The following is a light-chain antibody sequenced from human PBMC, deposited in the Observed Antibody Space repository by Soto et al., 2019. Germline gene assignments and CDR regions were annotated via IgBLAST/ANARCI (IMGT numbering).Light chain of an antibody. J-gene: IGKJ1*01. Sequence: VLTQAPGTLSLSPGERATLSCRASQTGSNSYLAWYQQKSGQAPRLRIYGASTRATGIPARFSGSGSGTEFTLTISSLQSEDFAVYYCQQYNNLPRPFGQGTKVDI. V-gene: IGKV3-15*01. CDR2: GAS. CDR3: QQYNNLPRP. CDR1: QTGSNSY.